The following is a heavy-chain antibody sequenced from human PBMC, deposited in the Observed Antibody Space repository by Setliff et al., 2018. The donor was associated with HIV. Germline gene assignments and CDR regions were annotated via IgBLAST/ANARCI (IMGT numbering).Heavy chain of an antibody. CDR2: INPNSGGT. CDR3: ARDAGHIVVVVAADYYYMDV. Sequence: ASVKVSCKASGYTFTDYYMHWVRQAPGQGLEWMGWINPNSGGTNYAQKFQGRVTMTRDTSISTAYMELSRLRSDDTAVYYCARDAGHIVVVVAADYYYMDVWGKGTTVTVSS. J-gene: IGHJ6*03. D-gene: IGHD2-15*01. CDR1: GYTFTDYY. V-gene: IGHV1-2*02.